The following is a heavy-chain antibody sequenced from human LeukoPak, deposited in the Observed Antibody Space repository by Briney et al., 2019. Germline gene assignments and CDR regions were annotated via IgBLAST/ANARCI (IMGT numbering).Heavy chain of an antibody. Sequence: RTGGSLRLSCAAPGFTFSDFSMNWVRQAPGKGLEWVSYISSSSTTIYYADSVRSRFTISRDNARKSLYLQMNSLRDEDTAIYYCARDLISGAYTFDYWGPGTLVTVSS. D-gene: IGHD1-26*01. CDR1: GFTFSDFS. CDR2: ISSSSTTI. CDR3: ARDLISGAYTFDY. V-gene: IGHV3-48*02. J-gene: IGHJ4*02.